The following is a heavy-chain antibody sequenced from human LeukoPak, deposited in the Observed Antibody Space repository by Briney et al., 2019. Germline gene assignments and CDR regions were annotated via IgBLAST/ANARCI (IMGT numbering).Heavy chain of an antibody. CDR2: INPNSGAT. Sequence: ASVKVSCKASGFTFTCYYMHWVRQAPGQGLEWMGWINPNSGATNYAQKFQGRVTMTRDTSITTAYMELISLRSDDTAVYYCARDLFYSVSGTYYNVGRVFNYWGQGTLVTVSS. J-gene: IGHJ4*02. CDR3: ARDLFYSVSGTYYNVGRVFNY. CDR1: GFTFTCYY. D-gene: IGHD3-10*01. V-gene: IGHV1-2*02.